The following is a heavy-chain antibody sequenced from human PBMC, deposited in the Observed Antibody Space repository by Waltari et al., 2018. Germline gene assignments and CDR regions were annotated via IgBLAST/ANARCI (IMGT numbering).Heavy chain of an antibody. CDR3: ASDVHSGRYGWFDP. Sequence: EVQLVESGGGLVHPGGSLRLSCDASGFTFNTFWVHWVRQFPGKCLVWVSRIKSDGSATSYADSVKGRFTISRDNAKNTVYLQMNSLRVEDTAVYHCASDVHSGRYGWFDPWGQGTLVTVSS. CDR1: GFTFNTFW. CDR2: IKSDGSAT. J-gene: IGHJ5*02. D-gene: IGHD1-26*01. V-gene: IGHV3-74*01.